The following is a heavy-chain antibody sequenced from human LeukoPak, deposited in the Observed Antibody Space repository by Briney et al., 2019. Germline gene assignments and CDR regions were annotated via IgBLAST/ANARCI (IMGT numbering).Heavy chain of an antibody. D-gene: IGHD2-2*01. CDR1: GYSFGTYW. J-gene: IGHJ4*02. Sequence: GESPKIYCKGSGYSFGTYWIGWVRQIPGKGLEWMGILYPRDSDPRYSPSFQGQVTISADKSISTAYLQWSSLKASDTAMYYCARLLILGHCSSTNCGGWSFWGQGTLVTVSS. CDR2: LYPRDSDP. V-gene: IGHV5-51*01. CDR3: ARLLILGHCSSTNCGGWSF.